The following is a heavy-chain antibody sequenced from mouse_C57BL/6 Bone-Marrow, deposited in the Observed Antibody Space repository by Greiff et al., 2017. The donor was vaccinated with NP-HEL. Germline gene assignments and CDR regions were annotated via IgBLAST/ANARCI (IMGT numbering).Heavy chain of an antibody. Sequence: VQLKESGAELVRPGASVKLSCTASGFNIKDDYMHWVKQRPEQGLEWIGWIDPENGDTEYASKFQGKATITADTSSNTAYLQLSSLTSEDTAVYYCTTEGNYVYWGQGTTLTVSS. CDR3: TTEGNYVY. D-gene: IGHD2-1*01. V-gene: IGHV14-4*01. CDR2: IDPENGDT. J-gene: IGHJ2*01. CDR1: GFNIKDDY.